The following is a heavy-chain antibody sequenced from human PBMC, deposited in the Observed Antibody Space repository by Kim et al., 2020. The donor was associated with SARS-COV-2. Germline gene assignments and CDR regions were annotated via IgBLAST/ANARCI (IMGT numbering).Heavy chain of an antibody. V-gene: IGHV4-34*01. Sequence: SETLSLTCAVYGGSFSGFYWSWIRQPPGKGLEWIGEINHSGSNTYNPSLKSRVTISVATPKNQFSLKLSSVTAADTAVYYCARVGRYYGSGWVWYYYGMDVWGEGATITASS. J-gene: IGHJ6*04. CDR3: ARVGRYYGSGWVWYYYGMDV. D-gene: IGHD3-10*01. CDR1: GGSFSGFY. CDR2: INHSGSN.